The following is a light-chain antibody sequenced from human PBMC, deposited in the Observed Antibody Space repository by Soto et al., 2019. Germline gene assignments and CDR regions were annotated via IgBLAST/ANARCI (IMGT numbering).Light chain of an antibody. CDR2: EVR. V-gene: IGLV2-14*01. Sequence: QSALTQPASVSGSPGQSITISCTGTSSDVGGYNYVSWYQQHPGTAPKLMIYEVRNRPSGISSRFSGSRSGNTASLTISGLQSEDEGDYYCSAYTARSTLVFGGGTKLTVL. CDR3: SAYTARSTLV. CDR1: SSDVGGYNY. J-gene: IGLJ3*02.